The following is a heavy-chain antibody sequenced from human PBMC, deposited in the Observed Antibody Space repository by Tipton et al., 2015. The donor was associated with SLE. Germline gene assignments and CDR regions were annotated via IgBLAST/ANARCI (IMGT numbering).Heavy chain of an antibody. V-gene: IGHV4-59*12. D-gene: IGHD2-2*01. CDR3: AREEYCSSTSCLYYYYGMDV. Sequence: TLSLTCTVSGGSISSYYWSWIRQPPGKGLEWIGYIYASRSTNYNPSLKSRVTMSVDTSKNQFSLKLSSVTAADTAVYYCAREEYCSSTSCLYYYYGMDVWGQGTTVTVSS. CDR2: IYASRST. J-gene: IGHJ6*02. CDR1: GGSISSYY.